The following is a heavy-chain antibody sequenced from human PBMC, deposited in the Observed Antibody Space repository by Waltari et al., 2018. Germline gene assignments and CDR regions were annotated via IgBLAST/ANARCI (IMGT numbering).Heavy chain of an antibody. J-gene: IGHJ5*02. D-gene: IGHD1-26*01. V-gene: IGHV6-1*01. CDR2: TYYECKEYN. Sequence: QVQLQQSGPGLVKPSQTLSLTCAISGDTVPSNSFAWNWIRQSPSRGLEWLGSTYYECKEYNEYAVSVKSRITNNPDTSKNQFSLQLNSGTPEDTAVYYCARGTGKKGGWFDPWGQGTLVSVSS. CDR1: GDTVPSNSFA. CDR3: ARGTGKKGGWFDP.